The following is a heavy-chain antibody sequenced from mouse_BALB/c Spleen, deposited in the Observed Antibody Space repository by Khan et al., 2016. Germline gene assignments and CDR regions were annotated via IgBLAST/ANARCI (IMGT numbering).Heavy chain of an antibody. J-gene: IGHJ2*01. D-gene: IGHD2-1*01. CDR2: IDPENGAT. CDR3: NAIYYGNYICFDY. V-gene: IGHV14-4*02. Sequence: VQLQQSGAELVRSGASVRLSCTASGFNIKDYYIHWVKQRPEQGLEWIGWIDPENGATEYAPKFQGKATMTADTSSNTAYLQLSRLTSEDTAVYYCNAIYYGNYICFDYSGQGTTLAVAS. CDR1: GFNIKDYY.